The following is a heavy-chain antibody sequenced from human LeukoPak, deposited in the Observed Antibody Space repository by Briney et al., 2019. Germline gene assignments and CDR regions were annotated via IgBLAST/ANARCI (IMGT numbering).Heavy chain of an antibody. CDR2: ISSSSTYK. D-gene: IGHD3-22*01. V-gene: IGHV3-21*01. Sequence: GGSLRLSCAASGFIFSAYTMNWVRQAPGKGLEWVSSISSSSTYKYYADSVKGRFTISRDNAQNSVCLQMNSLRAEDTAVYYCARVAQYYYDSSGYYCPDYWGQGTLVTVSS. CDR3: ARVAQYYYDSSGYYCPDY. J-gene: IGHJ4*02. CDR1: GFIFSAYT.